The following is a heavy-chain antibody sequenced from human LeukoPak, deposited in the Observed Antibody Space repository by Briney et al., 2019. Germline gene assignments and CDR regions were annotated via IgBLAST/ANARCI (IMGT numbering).Heavy chain of an antibody. CDR1: GXTFSSYW. CDR2: INSDGSST. CDR3: ARSYCGGDCSYDAFDI. D-gene: IGHD2-21*02. J-gene: IGHJ3*02. Sequence: GGSLRLSCAASGXTFSSYWMHWVRQGPGKGLVWVSRINSDGSSTSYADSVKGRFTISRDNAKNTLYLQMNSLRAEDTAVYYCARSYCGGDCSYDAFDIWGQGTMVTVSS. V-gene: IGHV3-74*01.